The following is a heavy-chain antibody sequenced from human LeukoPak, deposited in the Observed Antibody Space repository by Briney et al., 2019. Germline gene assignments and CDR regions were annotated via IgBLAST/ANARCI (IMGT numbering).Heavy chain of an antibody. CDR2: ISWNSGSI. D-gene: IGHD3-22*01. Sequence: PGRSLRLSCAASGFAFDDYAMHWVRQAPGKGLEWVSGISWNSGSIGYADSVKGRFTISRDNAKNSLYLQMNSLRAEDSALYYCAKDTGVPYYYDSSGYFMVSGFDYWGQGTLVTVSS. V-gene: IGHV3-9*01. J-gene: IGHJ4*02. CDR1: GFAFDDYA. CDR3: AKDTGVPYYYDSSGYFMVSGFDY.